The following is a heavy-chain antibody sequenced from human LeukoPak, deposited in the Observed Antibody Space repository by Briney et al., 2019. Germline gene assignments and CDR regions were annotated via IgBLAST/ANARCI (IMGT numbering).Heavy chain of an antibody. J-gene: IGHJ6*02. CDR3: ARDQHYNGMDV. Sequence: GGSLRLSCAASGFTFSSYEMNWVRQAPGKGLEWVSYISSSGSTIYYADSVKGRLTISRDNAKNSLYLQMNSLRAEDTAVYYCARDQHYNGMDVWGQGTTVTVSS. V-gene: IGHV3-48*03. CDR1: GFTFSSYE. D-gene: IGHD1-14*01. CDR2: ISSSGSTI.